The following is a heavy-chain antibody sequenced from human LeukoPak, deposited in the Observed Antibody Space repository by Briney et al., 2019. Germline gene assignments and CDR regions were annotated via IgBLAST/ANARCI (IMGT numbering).Heavy chain of an antibody. CDR1: GVSISSSNFY. CDR3: ARDTRECDP. CDR2: IYTSGST. J-gene: IGHJ5*02. D-gene: IGHD3-10*01. V-gene: IGHV4-61*09. Sequence: SETPSLTCTGSGVSISSSNFYWAWIRQPPGKGLEWIGHIYTSGSTNYNPSLKSRVTISVDTSKNQFSLKLSSVTAADTAVYYCARDTRECDPWGQGTLVTVSS.